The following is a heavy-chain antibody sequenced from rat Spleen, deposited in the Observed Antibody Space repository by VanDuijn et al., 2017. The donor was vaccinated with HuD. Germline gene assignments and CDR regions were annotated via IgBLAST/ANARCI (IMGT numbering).Heavy chain of an antibody. V-gene: IGHV5-29*01. D-gene: IGHD4-4*01. CDR3: TRRGFLSNWYFDF. CDR2: ISYDGSST. CDR1: GFTFSDYY. J-gene: IGHJ1*01. Sequence: EVQLVESDGGLVQPGRSLKLSCAASGFTFSDYYMAWVRQAPTKGLEWVATISYDGSSTYYRDSVKGRFTISRDNAERTLYLQMDSLRSEDTATYYCTRRGFLSNWYFDFWGPGTMVTVSS.